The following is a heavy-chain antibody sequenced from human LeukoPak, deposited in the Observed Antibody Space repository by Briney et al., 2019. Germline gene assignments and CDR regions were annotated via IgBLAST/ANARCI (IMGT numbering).Heavy chain of an antibody. Sequence: GGSLRLSCAAAGFTFSNYGLSWVRQAPGKGLEWVSSVSTSGETTYYADSVKGRFTISRDNSKSTLYLQMNSLRAEDTALYYCAKEGGLWFGGLLSRYVDFWGQGTLVSVSS. V-gene: IGHV3-23*01. J-gene: IGHJ4*02. CDR3: AKEGGLWFGGLLSRYVDF. D-gene: IGHD3-10*01. CDR1: GFTFSNYG. CDR2: VSTSGETT.